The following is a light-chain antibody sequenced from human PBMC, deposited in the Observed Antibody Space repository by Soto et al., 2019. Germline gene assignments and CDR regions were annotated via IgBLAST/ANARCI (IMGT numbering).Light chain of an antibody. J-gene: IGKJ4*01. CDR1: HGVSNK. CDR2: GAS. Sequence: EIFMRQSRATLSVSPVKRTTLSWMPNHGVSNKLAWYQQKPGQAPRLLIYGASTRATGIPARFSGSGSGTEFTLTISRLEPEDFAVYYCQQYGSSLTFGGGTKVDIK. CDR3: QQYGSSLT. V-gene: IGKV3-15*01.